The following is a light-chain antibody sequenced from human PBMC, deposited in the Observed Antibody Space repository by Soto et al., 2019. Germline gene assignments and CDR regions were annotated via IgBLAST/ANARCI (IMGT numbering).Light chain of an antibody. CDR1: DSAFGLYNY. Sequence: QSALTQPASVSGSPGQSITISCTGSDSAFGLYNYVSWYQQHPGKAPKLVISDVTNRPSGVSDRFSGSKSGNTASLTISGLQPEDEADYYCQSYDNSLSGSRVFGGGTKLTVL. CDR3: QSYDNSLSGSRV. CDR2: DVT. V-gene: IGLV2-14*03. J-gene: IGLJ3*02.